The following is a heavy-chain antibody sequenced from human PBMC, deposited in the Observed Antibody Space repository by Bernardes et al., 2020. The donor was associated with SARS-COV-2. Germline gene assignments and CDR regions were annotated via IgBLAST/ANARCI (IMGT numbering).Heavy chain of an antibody. Sequence: SVKVSCKASGPYFRIHMISWVRQAPGQGLEWMGGITPVVGSANYPQGFHDRLPISADESTTTIYMDLSSLRIEDTAVYYCARGHLPATISTSLMDVWGQG. J-gene: IGHJ6*02. CDR1: GPYFRIHM. CDR2: ITPVVGSA. D-gene: IGHD2-2*01. V-gene: IGHV1-69*13. CDR3: ARGHLPATISTSLMDV.